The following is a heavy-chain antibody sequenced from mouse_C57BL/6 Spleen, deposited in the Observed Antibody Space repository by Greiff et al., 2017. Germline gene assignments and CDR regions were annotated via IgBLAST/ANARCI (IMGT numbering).Heavy chain of an antibody. D-gene: IGHD1-1*01. CDR3: ARNYYYGSREFAY. V-gene: IGHV2-2*01. CDR2: IWSGGST. J-gene: IGHJ3*01. Sequence: QVQLQQSGPGLVQPSQSLSITCTVSGFSLTSYGVHWVRQSPGKGLEWLGVIWSGGSTDYNAAFISRLSISKDNSKSQVFFKMNSLQADDTAIYYCARNYYYGSREFAYWGQGTLVTVSA. CDR1: GFSLTSYG.